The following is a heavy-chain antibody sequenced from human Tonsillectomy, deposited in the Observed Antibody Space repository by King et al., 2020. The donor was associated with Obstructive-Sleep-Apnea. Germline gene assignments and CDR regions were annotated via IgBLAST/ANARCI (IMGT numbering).Heavy chain of an antibody. CDR1: GFTFRNIV. Sequence: VQLVESGGGVVQPGRSLRLSCVVSGFTFRNIVMHWVRQATDKGLEWVSSISFEGSEKYYADSVRGRLTISRDNSKSTLYLHMNSLRGEDTAIYYCTRDAVPTKYFDPWGQGTLVTVSP. J-gene: IGHJ5*02. V-gene: IGHV3-30*04. D-gene: IGHD5-12*01. CDR3: TRDAVPTKYFDP. CDR2: ISFEGSEK.